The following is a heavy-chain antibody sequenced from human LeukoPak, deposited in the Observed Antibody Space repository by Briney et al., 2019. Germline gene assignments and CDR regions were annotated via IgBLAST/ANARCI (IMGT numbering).Heavy chain of an antibody. CDR1: GFTFSNHA. J-gene: IGHJ4*02. CDR3: AKNVVFTRCFDS. Sequence: PGGSLRLSCAASGFTFSNHAMSWVRQAPGKGLQWVSVISGGGRTTEYADSVKGRFTVSRDNSVNTLSLHMDSLRVEDTAIYYCAKNVVFTRCFDSWGQGTLVTVSS. D-gene: IGHD2-21*01. V-gene: IGHV3-23*01. CDR2: ISGGGRTT.